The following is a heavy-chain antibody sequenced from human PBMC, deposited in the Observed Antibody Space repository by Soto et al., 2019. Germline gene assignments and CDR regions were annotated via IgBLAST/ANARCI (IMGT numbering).Heavy chain of an antibody. CDR1: GGSISSYY. CDR2: IYYSGST. J-gene: IGHJ4*02. D-gene: IGHD4-17*01. Sequence: SETLSLTCTVSGGSISSYYWSWIRQPTGKGLEWIGYIYYSGSTNYNPSLKSRVTISVDTSKNQFSLKLSSVTTADTALYYCARTTAVPNSLRSRYFFDYWGQGTLVTDSS. V-gene: IGHV4-59*01. CDR3: ARTTAVPNSLRSRYFFDY.